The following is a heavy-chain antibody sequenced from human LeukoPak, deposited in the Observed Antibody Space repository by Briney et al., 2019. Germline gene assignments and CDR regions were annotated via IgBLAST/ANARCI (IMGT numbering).Heavy chain of an antibody. D-gene: IGHD4-11*01. J-gene: IGHJ3*02. CDR3: ARGRLPYAFDI. CDR1: GGSISSGDYY. Sequence: SETLSLTYTVSGGSISSGDYYWSWIRQPPGKGLEWIGYIYYSGSTHYNPSLKSRVTISVDTSKNQFSLKLSSVTAADTAVYYCARGRLPYAFDIWGQGTMVTVSS. V-gene: IGHV4-30-4*08. CDR2: IYYSGST.